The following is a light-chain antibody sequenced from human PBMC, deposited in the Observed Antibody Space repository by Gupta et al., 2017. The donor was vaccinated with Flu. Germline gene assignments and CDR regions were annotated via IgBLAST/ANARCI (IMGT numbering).Light chain of an antibody. CDR3: QHDNYYPYT. CDR1: QSITDW. CDR2: KAS. V-gene: IGKV1-5*03. Sequence: DIQMTQSPSTLSASAGDRVTITCRASQSITDWLAWYQQKPGKAPKALIYKASTLDSGVPSRFSGSGSGTEFTLTIDSLQPDDFATYYCQHDNYYPYTFGQGTKLDIK. J-gene: IGKJ2*01.